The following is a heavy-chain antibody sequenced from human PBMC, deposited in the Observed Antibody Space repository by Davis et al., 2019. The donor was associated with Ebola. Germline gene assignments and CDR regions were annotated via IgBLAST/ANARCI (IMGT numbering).Heavy chain of an antibody. D-gene: IGHD5-18*01. J-gene: IGHJ4*02. CDR1: GYTFPDFY. Sequence: AASVKVSCKASGYTFPDFYMHWVRQAPGQGLEWMGWINAGNGNMKYSQKFQGRVTITRDTSASTVYMELSILRSEDTAIYYCARDTGIRDVSLGYWGQGTLVTVSS. CDR3: ARDTGIRDVSLGY. CDR2: INAGNGNM. V-gene: IGHV1-3*01.